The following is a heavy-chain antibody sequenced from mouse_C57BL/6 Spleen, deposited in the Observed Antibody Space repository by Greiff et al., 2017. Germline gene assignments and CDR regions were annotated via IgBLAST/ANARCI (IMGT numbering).Heavy chain of an antibody. CDR3: ARFSYDYENFDV. J-gene: IGHJ1*03. CDR1: GYTFTDYY. D-gene: IGHD2-4*01. V-gene: IGHV1-26*01. CDR2: INPNNGGT. Sequence: EVQLQQSGPELVKPGASVKISCKASGYTFTDYYMNWVKQSHGKSLEWIGDINPNNGGTSYNQKFKGKATLTVDKSSSTAYMELRSLTSEDSAVYYCARFSYDYENFDVWGTGTTVTVSS.